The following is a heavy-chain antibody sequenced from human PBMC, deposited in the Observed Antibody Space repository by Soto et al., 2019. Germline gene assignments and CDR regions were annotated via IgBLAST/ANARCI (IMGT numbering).Heavy chain of an antibody. CDR1: GFTFSSYP. J-gene: IGHJ4*02. V-gene: IGHV3-23*01. D-gene: IGHD6-19*01. Sequence: EVQLLESGGGLVQPGGSLRLSCAASGFTFSSYPMSWVRQAPGKGLAWVSGISGSGAGTYYADSVKGRFTISRDNSKNTLYLQMNSLRVDDTAVYYCAKAIRYSTDWYQAFDYWGKGTLVTVYS. CDR2: ISGSGAGT. CDR3: AKAIRYSTDWYQAFDY.